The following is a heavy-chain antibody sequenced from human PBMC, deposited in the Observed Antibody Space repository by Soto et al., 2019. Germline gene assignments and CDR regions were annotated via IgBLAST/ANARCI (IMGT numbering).Heavy chain of an antibody. Sequence: GGSLRLSCAASGFTFGSYAMSWVRQAPGKGLEWVSAISGSGGSTYYADSVKGRFTISRDNSKNTLYLQMNSLRAEDTAVYYCAKRYCSGGSCPAPNPFDYWGQGTLVTVSS. D-gene: IGHD2-15*01. V-gene: IGHV3-23*01. CDR1: GFTFGSYA. CDR2: ISGSGGST. CDR3: AKRYCSGGSCPAPNPFDY. J-gene: IGHJ4*02.